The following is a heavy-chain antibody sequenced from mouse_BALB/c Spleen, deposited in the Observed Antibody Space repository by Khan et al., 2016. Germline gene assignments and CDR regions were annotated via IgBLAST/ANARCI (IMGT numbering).Heavy chain of an antibody. D-gene: IGHD2-3*01. CDR3: TRGYYSYAMDY. CDR2: INPSSGYT. Sequence: QVQLQQSGAELAKPGASVKMSCKASGYTFSSHWMHWIKQRPGQGLEWIGYINPSSGYTEYSQKFKDKATLTADKSSSTAYMQLSSLTSDDSAIYYCTRGYYSYAMDYWGQGTSVTVSS. J-gene: IGHJ4*01. CDR1: GYTFSSHW. V-gene: IGHV1-7*01.